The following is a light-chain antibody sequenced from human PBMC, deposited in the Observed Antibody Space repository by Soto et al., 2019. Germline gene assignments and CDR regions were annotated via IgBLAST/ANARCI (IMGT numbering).Light chain of an antibody. CDR2: RND. J-gene: IGLJ1*01. V-gene: IGLV1-47*01. Sequence: QSVLTQPPSVSGTPGQRGTLSCSGSISNIGNTYVYWVQQLPGTAPKVLSNRNDQRPSGVPDRFSGSKSGTSTSLAISGRRSEDEAEYYCAAWDDTVRSYVFGTGTKLTVL. CDR3: AAWDDTVRSYV. CDR1: ISNIGNTY.